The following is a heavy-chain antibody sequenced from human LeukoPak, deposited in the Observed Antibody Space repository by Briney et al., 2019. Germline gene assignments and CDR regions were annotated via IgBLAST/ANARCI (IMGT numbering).Heavy chain of an antibody. CDR2: IIPIFGTA. CDR1: GGTFSSYA. CDR3: ARGRTYYYGSGSYSPLDY. Sequence: SVKVSCKASGGTFSSYAISWVRQAPGQGLEWMGGIIPIFGTANYAQKFQGRVTITADESTSTAYMELSSLRSEDTAAYYCARGRTYYYGSGSYSPLDYWGQGTLVTVSS. V-gene: IGHV1-69*13. D-gene: IGHD3-10*01. J-gene: IGHJ4*02.